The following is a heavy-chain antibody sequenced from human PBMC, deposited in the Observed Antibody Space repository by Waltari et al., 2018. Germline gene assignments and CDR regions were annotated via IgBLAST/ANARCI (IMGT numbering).Heavy chain of an antibody. V-gene: IGHV4-4*07. CDR3: ARGLLWFGESSRDAFDI. CDR2: IYTSGST. CDR1: GGSISSYY. D-gene: IGHD3-10*01. Sequence: QVQLQESGPGLVKPSETLSLTCTVSGGSISSYYWSWIRQPAGKGLEWIGRIYTSGSTNYNPSLKSRVTMSGDTSKNQFSLKLSSVTAADTAVYYCARGLLWFGESSRDAFDIWGQGTMVTVSS. J-gene: IGHJ3*02.